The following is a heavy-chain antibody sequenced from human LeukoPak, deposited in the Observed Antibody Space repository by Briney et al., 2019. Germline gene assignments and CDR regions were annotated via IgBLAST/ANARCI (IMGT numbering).Heavy chain of an antibody. CDR1: GFTFDDYA. Sequence: GGSLRLSCAASGFTFDDYAMHWVRQAPGKGLEWVSGISWNSGSIGYADSVKGRFTISRDNAKNSLCLQMNSLRAEDTAVYYCARDHDVVVVAATFDYWGQGTLVTVSS. D-gene: IGHD2-15*01. V-gene: IGHV3-9*01. J-gene: IGHJ4*02. CDR3: ARDHDVVVVAATFDY. CDR2: ISWNSGSI.